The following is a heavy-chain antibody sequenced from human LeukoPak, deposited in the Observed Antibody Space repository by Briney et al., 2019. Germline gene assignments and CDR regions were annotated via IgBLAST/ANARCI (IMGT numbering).Heavy chain of an antibody. Sequence: GGSLRLSCAASGFTFSSYWMYWVRQAPGKGLVWVSRINTDGSTTNYADSVKGRFTISRDNAKNTLYLQMNSLRAEDTAVYYCARDPPIEQTEWSDPWGQGTLVTVSS. V-gene: IGHV3-74*01. CDR2: INTDGSTT. J-gene: IGHJ5*02. CDR1: GFTFSSYW. CDR3: ARDPPIEQTEWSDP.